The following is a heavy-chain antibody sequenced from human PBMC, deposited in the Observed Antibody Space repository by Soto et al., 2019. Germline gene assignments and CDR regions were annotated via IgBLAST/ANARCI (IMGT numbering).Heavy chain of an antibody. CDR3: ARDPGYYDTSAWFDP. V-gene: IGHV4-59*01. CDR2: IYYSGRT. J-gene: IGHJ5*02. CDR1: GGSISTYY. Sequence: SETLSLTCTVSGGSISTYYWNWIRQPPGKGLEWIGYIYYSGRTKYNPSLKSRVNISIDTSKNQFSLKLTSVTAADTAVYYCARDPGYYDTSAWFDPWGQGSLVTVSS. D-gene: IGHD3-22*01.